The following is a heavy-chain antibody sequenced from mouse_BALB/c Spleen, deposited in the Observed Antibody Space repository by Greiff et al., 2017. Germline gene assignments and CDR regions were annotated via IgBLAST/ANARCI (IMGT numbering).Heavy chain of an antibody. J-gene: IGHJ4*01. Sequence: QVQLKESGPGLVQPSQSLSITCTVSGFSLTSYGVHWVRQSPGKGLEWLGVIWSGGSTDYNAAFISRLSISKDNSKSQVFFKMNSLQANDTAIYYCARRGYGSSYDAMDYWGQGTSVTVSS. V-gene: IGHV2-2*02. CDR3: ARRGYGSSYDAMDY. D-gene: IGHD1-1*01. CDR2: IWSGGST. CDR1: GFSLTSYG.